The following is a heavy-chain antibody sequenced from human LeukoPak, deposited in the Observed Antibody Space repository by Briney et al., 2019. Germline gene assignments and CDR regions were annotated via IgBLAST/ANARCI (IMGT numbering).Heavy chain of an antibody. Sequence: GGSLRLSCAASGFTFSSYAMNWVRQAPGKGLEWVSYISSSGSTIYYADSVKGRFTISRDNAKNSLYLQMDSLRAEDTAVYYCASVKPDGDYPYYFDYWGQGTLVTVSS. J-gene: IGHJ4*02. CDR3: ASVKPDGDYPYYFDY. D-gene: IGHD4-17*01. V-gene: IGHV3-48*03. CDR1: GFTFSSYA. CDR2: ISSSGSTI.